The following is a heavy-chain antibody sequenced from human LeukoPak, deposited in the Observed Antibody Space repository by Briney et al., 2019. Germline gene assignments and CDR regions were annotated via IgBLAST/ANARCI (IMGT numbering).Heavy chain of an antibody. CDR2: IKQDGSEK. Sequence: GGSLRLSCAASGFAFTNYAMHWVRQAPGKGLEWVANIKQDGSEKYYVDSVKGRFTISRDNSKNTLYLQMNSLRAEDTAVYYCAKDGGYEVDHWGQGTLVTVSS. V-gene: IGHV3-7*03. CDR3: AKDGGYEVDH. D-gene: IGHD3-16*01. J-gene: IGHJ4*02. CDR1: GFAFTNYA.